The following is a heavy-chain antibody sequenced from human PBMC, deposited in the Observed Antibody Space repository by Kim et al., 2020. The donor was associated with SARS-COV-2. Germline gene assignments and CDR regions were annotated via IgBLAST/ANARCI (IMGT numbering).Heavy chain of an antibody. CDR3: AREPSIAAEAYYYYYMDV. D-gene: IGHD6-6*01. CDR1: GFTFSSYS. V-gene: IGHV3-21*01. CDR2: ISSSSSYI. J-gene: IGHJ6*03. Sequence: GGSLRLSCAASGFTFSSYSMNWVRQAPGKGLEWVSSISSSSSYIYYADSVKGRFTISRDNAKNSLYLQMNSLRAEDTAVYYCAREPSIAAEAYYYYYMDVWGKGTTVTVSS.